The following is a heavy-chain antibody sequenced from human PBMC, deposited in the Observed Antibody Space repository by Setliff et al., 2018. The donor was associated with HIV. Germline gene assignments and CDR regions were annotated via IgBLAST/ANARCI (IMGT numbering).Heavy chain of an antibody. D-gene: IGHD2-15*01. V-gene: IGHV3-7*03. CDR2: ISPDGNRY. CDR3: ARPLDFYCRGGSCRGYNYYYMDA. J-gene: IGHJ6*03. Sequence: GGSLRLSCAASGFTVSNFWMHWVRQAPGKGLEWVASISPDGNRYHCVGSVKGRFTASRDNAKSSLYLQMNSLRAEDTAVYYCARPLDFYCRGGSCRGYNYYYMDAWDKGTTVTVS. CDR1: GFTVSNFW.